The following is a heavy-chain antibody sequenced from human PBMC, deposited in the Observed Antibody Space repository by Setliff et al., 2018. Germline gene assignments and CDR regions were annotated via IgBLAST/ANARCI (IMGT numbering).Heavy chain of an antibody. D-gene: IGHD1-1*01. Sequence: TSETLSLTCTFSGASISSGTYYWAWIRQPPGKGLEWIGRIHYRGTTYSNASLASRLTISVDTAKNQFSLKLTSVTAADTAVYYCARTGTYRYFDYWGQGTRVTVSS. CDR2: IHYRGTT. V-gene: IGHV4-39*01. CDR3: ARTGTYRYFDY. CDR1: GASISSGTYY. J-gene: IGHJ4*02.